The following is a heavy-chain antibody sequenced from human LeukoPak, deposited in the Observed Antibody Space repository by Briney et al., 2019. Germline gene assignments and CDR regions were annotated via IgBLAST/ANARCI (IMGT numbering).Heavy chain of an antibody. V-gene: IGHV3-23*01. J-gene: IGHJ3*02. CDR3: AKDEEWELLPDAFDI. D-gene: IGHD1-26*01. CDR2: ISGSGGST. Sequence: AGGSLRLSCAASGFTFSSYAMSWVRQAPGKGLEWVSAISGSGGSTYYADSVKGRFTISRDNSKNTLYLQMNSLRAEDTAVYYCAKDEEWELLPDAFDIWGQGTMVTVSS. CDR1: GFTFSSYA.